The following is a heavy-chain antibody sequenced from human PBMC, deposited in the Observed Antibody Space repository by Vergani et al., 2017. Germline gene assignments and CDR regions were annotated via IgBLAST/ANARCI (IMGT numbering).Heavy chain of an antibody. Sequence: VQLQESGPRLVTTSQTLSLTCIVSGGSISPYYWSWIRQPAGKGLEWIGHIYTSESTNYNPSLKSRVTMSVDTSKNQFSLKLSSVTAADTAVYYCAREYSSAVGFLAYWGQGTLVTVSS. CDR2: IYTSEST. V-gene: IGHV4-4*07. CDR1: GGSISPYY. J-gene: IGHJ4*02. D-gene: IGHD6-25*01. CDR3: AREYSSAVGFLAY.